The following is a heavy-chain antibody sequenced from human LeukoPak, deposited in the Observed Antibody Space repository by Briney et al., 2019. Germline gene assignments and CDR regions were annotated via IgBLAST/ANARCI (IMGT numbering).Heavy chain of an antibody. J-gene: IGHJ3*02. CDR1: GFTFSSYA. CDR2: ISYDGSNK. V-gene: IGHV3-30-3*01. CDR3: AKDKVPMVVGWDAFDI. D-gene: IGHD3-22*01. Sequence: GGSLRLSCAASGFTFSSYAMHWVRQAPGKGLEWVAVISYDGSNKYYADSVKGRFTISSDNSKNTLYLQMNSLRAEDTALYYCAKDKVPMVVGWDAFDIWGQGTMVTVSS.